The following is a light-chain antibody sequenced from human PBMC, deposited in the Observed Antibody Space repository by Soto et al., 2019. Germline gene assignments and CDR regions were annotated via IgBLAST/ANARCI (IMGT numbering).Light chain of an antibody. CDR1: QSVSSSN. CDR3: QQYGISPPVT. V-gene: IGKV3-20*01. CDR2: GAS. Sequence: PGERATLSCRAIQSVSSSNFAWYQQKPAQAPRLLIYGASRRAPGIPERFSGSGSGTDFTLTISRLEPEDFALYYCQQYGISPPVTFGQGTRLEIK. J-gene: IGKJ5*01.